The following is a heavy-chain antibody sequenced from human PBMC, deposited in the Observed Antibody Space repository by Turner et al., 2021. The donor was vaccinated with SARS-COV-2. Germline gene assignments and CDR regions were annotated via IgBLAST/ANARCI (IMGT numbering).Heavy chain of an antibody. J-gene: IGHJ6*02. CDR2: IEYSGRT. D-gene: IGHD5-18*01. V-gene: IGHV4-39*01. CDR1: RGSFSSSSYH. CDR3: AKLVDTLDYYYGMDV. Sequence: QLPLPESGPGLVNPSETLSLTCTVPRGSFSSSSYHWCWIRQPPGQGLEGLGGIEYSGRTYYTPSLKSRFTITVDTSKNQSSRKLCSVTAADTAVYYCAKLVDTLDYYYGMDVWGQGTTVTVPS.